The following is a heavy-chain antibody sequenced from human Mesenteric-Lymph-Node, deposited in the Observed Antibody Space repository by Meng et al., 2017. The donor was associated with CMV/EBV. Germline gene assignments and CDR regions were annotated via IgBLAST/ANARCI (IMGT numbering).Heavy chain of an antibody. CDR2: IYYSGYT. J-gene: IGHJ4*02. Sequence: SETLSLTCSVYGGSFSGYYWSWIRQLPGKGLEWIGYIYYSGYTYYNPSLESRLTVSIDTRKNHFFLHLSSVTAADTAVYYCAREARSHYYDNSGYFFVWGQGTLVTVSS. V-gene: IGHV4-34*09. CDR3: AREARSHYYDNSGYFFV. D-gene: IGHD3-22*01. CDR1: GGSFSGYY.